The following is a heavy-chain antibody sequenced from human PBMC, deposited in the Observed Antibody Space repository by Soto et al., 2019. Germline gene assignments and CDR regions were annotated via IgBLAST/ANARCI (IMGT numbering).Heavy chain of an antibody. J-gene: IGHJ3*02. CDR1: GGTFSSYA. D-gene: IGHD3-22*01. CDR2: IIPIFGTA. V-gene: IGHV1-69*01. CDR3: ARVCLVCAYYYDSSGGDAFDI. Sequence: QVQLVQSGAEVKKPGSSVKVSCKASGGTFSSYAISWVRQAPGQGLEWMGGIIPIFGTANYAQKFQGRVTITADESTSTAYMELSSLRSEDRAVYYCARVCLVCAYYYDSSGGDAFDIWGQGTMVTVSS.